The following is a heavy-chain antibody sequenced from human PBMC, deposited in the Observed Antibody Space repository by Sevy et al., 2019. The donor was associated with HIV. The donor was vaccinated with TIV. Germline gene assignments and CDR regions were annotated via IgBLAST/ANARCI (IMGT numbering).Heavy chain of an antibody. CDR3: AREGQLWFVYYFDN. CDR2: ISYDGSNK. J-gene: IGHJ4*02. D-gene: IGHD3-10*01. V-gene: IGHV3-30*09. Sequence: GGSLRLSCTPSGFNFRNYAMNWVRQAPGKGLERVALISYDGSNKYYAYSVRGRFAISRDNSKNTLYLQMNSLRPEDTAIYYCAREGQLWFVYYFDNWGQGTLVTVSS. CDR1: GFNFRNYA.